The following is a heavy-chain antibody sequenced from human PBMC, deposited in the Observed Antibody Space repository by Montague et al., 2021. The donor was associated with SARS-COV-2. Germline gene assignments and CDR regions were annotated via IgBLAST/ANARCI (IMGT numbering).Heavy chain of an antibody. CDR3: VRCRDWFFDY. J-gene: IGHJ4*02. V-gene: IGHV4-39*07. CDR1: GGSISSSTSNW. Sequence: SETLSLTCTVSGGSISSSTSNWWGWLRQSPGKGLEWIASMYYNGXTYYNPSLKSRVTISVDTSMNLVSLTLSSVTAADSAVYYCVRCRDWFFDYWGQGTLVTVSS. D-gene: IGHD3/OR15-3a*01. CDR2: MYYNGXT.